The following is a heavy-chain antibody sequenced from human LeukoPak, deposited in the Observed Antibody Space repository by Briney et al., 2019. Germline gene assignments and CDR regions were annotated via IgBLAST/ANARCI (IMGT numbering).Heavy chain of an antibody. D-gene: IGHD3-16*01. Sequence: GGSLRLSCAASGFTFSLYTMIWVRQAPGKGLEWVSYISSNSRTIYYADSVEGRFSISRDNAKKSLYLQMNSLRNEDTAVYYCARDRLCGSDWFDPWGQGTLVTVSS. CDR1: GFTFSLYT. CDR2: ISSNSRTI. CDR3: ARDRLCGSDWFDP. V-gene: IGHV3-48*02. J-gene: IGHJ5*02.